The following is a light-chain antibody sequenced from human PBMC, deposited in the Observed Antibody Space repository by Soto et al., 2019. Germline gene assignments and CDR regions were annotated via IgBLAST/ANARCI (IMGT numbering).Light chain of an antibody. J-gene: IGKJ5*01. CDR2: DAS. CDR3: QQSYMDPIT. V-gene: IGKV1-39*01. CDR1: QSISTY. Sequence: IQMPQSHSSLSASVGNRVTITCRASQSISTYLNWYQKKPGKAPNLLIYDASRLQSGVPSRFSGSGGGTDFTLSISRVQPEDFATYFCQQSYMDPITFGQGTRLEIK.